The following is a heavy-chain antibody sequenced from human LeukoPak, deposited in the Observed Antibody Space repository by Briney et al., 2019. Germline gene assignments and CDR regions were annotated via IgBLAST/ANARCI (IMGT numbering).Heavy chain of an antibody. CDR3: ARGESRTKGFDY. Sequence: GGSLRLSCAASAFTVSSNYMSWVRQAPGKGLEWVSVIYSGGSTYYADSVKGRFTISRDNSKNTLYLQMNSLRAEDTAVYYCARGESRTKGFDYWGQGTLVTASS. D-gene: IGHD3-10*01. J-gene: IGHJ4*02. CDR1: AFTVSSNY. V-gene: IGHV3-53*01. CDR2: IYSGGST.